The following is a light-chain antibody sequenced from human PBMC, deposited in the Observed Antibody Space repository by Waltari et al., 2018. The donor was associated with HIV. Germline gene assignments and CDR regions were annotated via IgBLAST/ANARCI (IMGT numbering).Light chain of an antibody. Sequence: QSALTQPASVSGSPGQSITVSCTGTSSAIGAYDFVSWYQQTPGTAPKLVIYEVSNRPSGISYRFSGSKSGNTASLTISGLQTEDEADYYCSSFTTSNSLLFGGGTKVTVL. CDR1: SSAIGAYDF. CDR2: EVS. J-gene: IGLJ2*01. V-gene: IGLV2-14*01. CDR3: SSFTTSNSLL.